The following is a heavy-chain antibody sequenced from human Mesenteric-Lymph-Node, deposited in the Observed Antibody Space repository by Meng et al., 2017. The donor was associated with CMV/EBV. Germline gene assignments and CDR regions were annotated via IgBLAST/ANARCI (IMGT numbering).Heavy chain of an antibody. V-gene: IGHV3-13*01. D-gene: IGHD3-3*01. Sequence: GESLKISCAASGFTFSNYDMHWVRQATGKGLEWVSPIASADDTYYPHSVKGRFTLSRDNSKNTLFLQMDGLRAEDTAVYYCAKASEDFWCGYWGGSFDIWGQGTMVTVSS. CDR3: AKASEDFWCGYWGGSFDI. CDR1: GFTFSNYD. J-gene: IGHJ3*02. CDR2: IASADDT.